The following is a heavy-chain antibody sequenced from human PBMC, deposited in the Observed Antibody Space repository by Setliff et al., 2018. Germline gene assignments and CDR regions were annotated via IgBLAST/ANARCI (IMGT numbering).Heavy chain of an antibody. Sequence: PGESLKISCAASGFLFSSYGMHWVRQAPGKGLEWVAFIQYDGSDKYYEDSVKGRFTISRDDSKNTLYLQMNSLKTEDTAVYYCTTDPSPTFGGVIGAAFDFWGQGTMVTVSS. V-gene: IGHV3-30*02. CDR2: IQYDGSDK. CDR3: TTDPSPTFGGVIGAAFDF. J-gene: IGHJ3*01. D-gene: IGHD3-16*01. CDR1: GFLFSSYG.